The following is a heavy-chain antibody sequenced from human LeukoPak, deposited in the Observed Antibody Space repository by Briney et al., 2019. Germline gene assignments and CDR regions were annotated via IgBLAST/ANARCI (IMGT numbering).Heavy chain of an antibody. D-gene: IGHD2-15*01. V-gene: IGHV3-23*01. CDR3: PNVGSSPVW. CDR1: GFTFNNYA. J-gene: IGHJ4*02. CDR2: ISGGGVST. Sequence: TGGSLRLSCAASGFTFNNYAMSWVRQAPGKGLEWVSAISGGGVSTYYADSVKGRLSVSRDNSKDTLYLQMNSLRAEDTAVYYCPNVGSSPVWWGQGTLVTVSS.